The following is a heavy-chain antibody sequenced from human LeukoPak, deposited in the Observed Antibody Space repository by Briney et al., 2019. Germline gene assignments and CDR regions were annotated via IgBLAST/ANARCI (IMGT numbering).Heavy chain of an antibody. CDR2: INTDGSTT. CDR1: GFTFSNYW. J-gene: IGHJ4*02. Sequence: GGSLRLSCAASGFTFSNYWFHWVRQAPGKGLVWVARINTDGSTTSYADSVKGRFTISRDNAKNTLYLQMNSLRAEDTAVYHCANDMTGPVDSWGQGTLVTVSS. V-gene: IGHV3-74*01. D-gene: IGHD3-9*01. CDR3: ANDMTGPVDS.